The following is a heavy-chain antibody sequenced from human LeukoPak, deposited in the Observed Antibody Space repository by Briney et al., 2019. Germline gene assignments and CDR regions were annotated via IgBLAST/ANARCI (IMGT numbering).Heavy chain of an antibody. CDR2: IIPIFGTA. Sequence: SVKVSCKASGGTFSSYAISWVRQAPGQGLEWMGGIIPIFGTANYAQKFQGRVTITTDESTSTAYMELRSLRSDDTAVYYCARARADAFDIWGQGTMVTVSS. V-gene: IGHV1-69*05. CDR3: ARARADAFDI. CDR1: GGTFSSYA. J-gene: IGHJ3*02.